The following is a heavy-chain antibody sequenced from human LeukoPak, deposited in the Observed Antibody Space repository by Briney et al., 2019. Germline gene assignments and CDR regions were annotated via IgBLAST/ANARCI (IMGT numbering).Heavy chain of an antibody. D-gene: IGHD3-22*01. Sequence: GGSLRLSCAASGFIFTTYTMYWVRQAPGKGLEYVSVINGDGRTTYYADSVKGRFTISRDNSKNTLYLQMNSLRAEDTAVYYCASQGSGYYRAFDYWGQGTLVAVSS. CDR1: GFIFTTYT. J-gene: IGHJ4*02. CDR2: INGDGRTT. CDR3: ASQGSGYYRAFDY. V-gene: IGHV3-64*04.